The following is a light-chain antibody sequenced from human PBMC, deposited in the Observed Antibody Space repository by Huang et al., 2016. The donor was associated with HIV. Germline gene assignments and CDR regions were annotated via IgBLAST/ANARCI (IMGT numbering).Light chain of an antibody. Sequence: IQMTQSPSSLSASVGDRVTITCRASQTIKYYLNWYQQKPGKAPDLLIYAASSLHSGVPSRFSGSGSGTDFTLTISSLQPEDIATYYCQQSYTTPVTFGGGTKVEI. V-gene: IGKV1-39*01. CDR3: QQSYTTPVT. CDR1: QTIKYY. CDR2: AAS. J-gene: IGKJ4*01.